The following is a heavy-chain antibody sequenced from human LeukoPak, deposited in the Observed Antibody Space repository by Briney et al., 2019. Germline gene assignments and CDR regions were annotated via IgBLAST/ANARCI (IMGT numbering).Heavy chain of an antibody. Sequence: PGGSLRLSCEASGFTFTTYSMTWVPQAPGKGLEWFSIISSGSSAIFSADALKGRFTISRDDAKNLLYLDMNSLRAEDTAVYYCARGHTALTRHFDFWGQGTLVTVSS. V-gene: IGHV3-21*01. J-gene: IGHJ4*02. CDR1: GFTFTTYS. CDR3: ARGHTALTRHFDF. CDR2: ISSGSSAI.